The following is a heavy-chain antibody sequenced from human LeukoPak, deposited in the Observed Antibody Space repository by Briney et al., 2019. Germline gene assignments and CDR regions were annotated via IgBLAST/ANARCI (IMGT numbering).Heavy chain of an antibody. J-gene: IGHJ4*02. Sequence: GGSLRLSCAASGVIFSSYAMSWVRQAPGKGLEWVSAISGTGGSTYYADSVKGRFTISRDNSKNSLYLQMNNLRAEDTAVYYCARDRRGYDASGHYYRHFDLWGQGTLVSVSS. CDR3: ARDRRGYDASGHYYRHFDL. CDR1: GVIFSSYA. CDR2: ISGTGGST. D-gene: IGHD3-22*01. V-gene: IGHV3-23*01.